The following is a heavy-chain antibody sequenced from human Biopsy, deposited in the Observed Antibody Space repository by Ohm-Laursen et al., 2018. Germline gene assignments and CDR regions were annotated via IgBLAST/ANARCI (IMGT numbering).Heavy chain of an antibody. CDR1: GFTFNAYW. CDR3: VSFLKDLNMAV. J-gene: IGHJ6*02. CDR2: IKSVGSWT. V-gene: IGHV3-74*01. Sequence: SLRLSCAASGFTFNAYWMYWVRQVPGKGLVWVSHIKSVGSWTNYADSVKGRFTISRDNAKNTLYLQMNRLRAEDTAVYYCVSFLKDLNMAVWGQGTTVTVSS. D-gene: IGHD2-15*01.